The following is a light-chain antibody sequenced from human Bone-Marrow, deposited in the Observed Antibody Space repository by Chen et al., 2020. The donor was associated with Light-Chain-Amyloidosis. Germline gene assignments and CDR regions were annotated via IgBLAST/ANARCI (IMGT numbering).Light chain of an antibody. V-gene: IGLV3-25*03. Sequence: SYELTQPPSVSVSPGQTARFTCPGDDLPTKYAYWYQQKPGLAPVLVIHRDTERPSGISERFSGSSSVTTATLTISGVQAEDEDDYHCQSADSSGTYEVIFGGGTKLTVL. CDR2: RDT. J-gene: IGLJ2*01. CDR3: QSADSSGTYEVI. CDR1: DLPTKY.